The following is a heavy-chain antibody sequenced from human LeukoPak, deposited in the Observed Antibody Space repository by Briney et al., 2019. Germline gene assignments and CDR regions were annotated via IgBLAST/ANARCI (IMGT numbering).Heavy chain of an antibody. Sequence: PSETLSLTCTVSGGSINSYYWSWIRQPPGKGLEWIGYISYSGTTSYDPSLKSRVTMSLDTSKNQFSLKLSSVTAADTAVYYCARDGDTAMILFAFDMWGQGTMVTVSS. CDR3: ARDGDTAMILFAFDM. J-gene: IGHJ3*02. V-gene: IGHV4-59*12. CDR1: GGSINSYY. CDR2: ISYSGTT. D-gene: IGHD5-18*01.